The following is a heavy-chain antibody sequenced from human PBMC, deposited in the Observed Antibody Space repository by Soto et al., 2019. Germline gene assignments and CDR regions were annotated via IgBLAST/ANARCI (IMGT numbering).Heavy chain of an antibody. V-gene: IGHV4-39*01. Sequence: SETLSLTCTVSGGSISSSSYYWGWIRQPPGKGLEWIGSIYYSGSTYYNPSLKSRVTISVDTSKNQFSLKLSSVTAADTAVYYCARRMVRGVNTLRVQNWFDPWGQGTLVTVSS. CDR2: IYYSGST. D-gene: IGHD3-10*01. CDR1: GGSISSSSYY. CDR3: ARRMVRGVNTLRVQNWFDP. J-gene: IGHJ5*02.